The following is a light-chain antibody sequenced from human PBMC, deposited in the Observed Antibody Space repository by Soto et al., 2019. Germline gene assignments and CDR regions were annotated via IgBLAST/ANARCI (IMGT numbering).Light chain of an antibody. CDR2: GAS. Sequence: EIVMTQSPATPSLSPGERATLSCRASQSVSSNLAWYKQKPGQAPRLLIYGASTRATGIPARFSGSGSGTEFTLTISSLQSEDFEVYYCQQYNNWPQTFGQGTKVDIK. J-gene: IGKJ1*01. CDR3: QQYNNWPQT. V-gene: IGKV3-15*01. CDR1: QSVSSN.